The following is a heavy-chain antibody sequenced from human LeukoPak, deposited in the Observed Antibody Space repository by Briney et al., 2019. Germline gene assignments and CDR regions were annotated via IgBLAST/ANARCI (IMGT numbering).Heavy chain of an antibody. D-gene: IGHD6-13*01. J-gene: IGHJ4*02. V-gene: IGHV3-30-3*01. CDR3: ARDHIAAADPDY. Sequence: GGSLRLSCAASGFTFSSYAMHWVRQAPGKGLEWVAVISYDGSNKYYADSVKGRFTISRDNSKNTLYLQMNSLRAEDTAVYYCARDHIAAADPDYWGQGTLVTVSS. CDR1: GFTFSSYA. CDR2: ISYDGSNK.